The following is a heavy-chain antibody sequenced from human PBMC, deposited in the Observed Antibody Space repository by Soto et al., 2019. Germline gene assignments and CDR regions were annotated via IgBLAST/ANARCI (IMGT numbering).Heavy chain of an antibody. Sequence: SETLSLPRNVSGVSNSRTSYNGGWIRQPPGKGLEGFGTLHYSGPAPYNPSLKRRINISADPSKNHVSLTLTSVTAADTAVYYCARQGSYWGQGALVTVSS. CDR3: ARQGSY. V-gene: IGHV4-39*01. CDR2: LHYSGPA. CDR1: GVSNSRTSYN. J-gene: IGHJ4*02.